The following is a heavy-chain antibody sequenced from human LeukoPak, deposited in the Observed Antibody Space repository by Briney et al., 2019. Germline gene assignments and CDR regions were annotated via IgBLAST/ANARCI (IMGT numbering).Heavy chain of an antibody. CDR3: ARAALPPGVFDI. D-gene: IGHD3-10*01. Sequence: SQTLSLTCTVSGGSISSGDYYWSWIRQPPGKGLEWIGYIYYSGSTYYNPSLKSRVTISVDTSKNQFSLKLSSVTAADTAVYYCARAALPPGVFDIWGQGKRVTVFS. J-gene: IGHJ3*02. CDR1: GGSISSGDYY. V-gene: IGHV4-30-4*08. CDR2: IYYSGST.